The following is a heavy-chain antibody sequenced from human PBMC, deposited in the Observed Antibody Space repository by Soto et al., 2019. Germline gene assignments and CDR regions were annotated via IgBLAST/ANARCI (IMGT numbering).Heavy chain of an antibody. J-gene: IGHJ4*02. Sequence: EVQLVESGGGLVQPGGSLRLSCAASGFTFSSYDMHWVRQATGKGVEWVSAIGTAGDTYYPGSVKGRFTISRENAKNSLYLQMNSLRAGDTAVYYCARDGSAGGFDYWGQGTLVTVSS. CDR1: GFTFSSYD. CDR2: IGTAGDT. V-gene: IGHV3-13*01. D-gene: IGHD3-16*01. CDR3: ARDGSAGGFDY.